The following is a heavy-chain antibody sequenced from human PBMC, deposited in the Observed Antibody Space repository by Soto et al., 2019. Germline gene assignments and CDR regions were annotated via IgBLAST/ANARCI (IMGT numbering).Heavy chain of an antibody. CDR1: GGSFSGYY. CDR3: ARPQGGYYDILTGYPNYYGMDV. V-gene: IGHV4-34*01. Sequence: PSETLSLTCVVPGGSFSGYYWSWIRQPPGQGLEWIGEVNYSGGTNYNPSLESRVTISVDTSKNQFSLKLSSVTAADTAVYYCARPQGGYYDILTGYPNYYGMDVWGQGTTVTVSS. CDR2: VNYSGGT. D-gene: IGHD3-9*01. J-gene: IGHJ6*02.